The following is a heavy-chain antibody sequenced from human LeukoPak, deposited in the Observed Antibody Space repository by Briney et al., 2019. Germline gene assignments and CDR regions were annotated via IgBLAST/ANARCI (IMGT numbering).Heavy chain of an antibody. V-gene: IGHV3-30*18. J-gene: IGHJ6*02. CDR2: TSYDGSKK. D-gene: IGHD3-22*01. Sequence: GGSLRLSCAASGFTFRSYGMHWVRQAPGKGLEWVAVTSYDGSKKYYADSVKGRFTISRDNSRTTLYLQMNSLRAEDTAVYYCAKALYYYDMTDYHPDHYYGMDVWGQGTTVTVSS. CDR1: GFTFRSYG. CDR3: AKALYYYDMTDYHPDHYYGMDV.